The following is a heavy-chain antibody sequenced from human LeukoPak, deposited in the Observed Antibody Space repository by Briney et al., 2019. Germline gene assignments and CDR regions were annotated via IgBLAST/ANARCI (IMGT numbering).Heavy chain of an antibody. CDR1: GFTVSSSY. CDR2: IYSGGST. CDR3: ASIGPNYYYYGMDV. V-gene: IGHV3-53*04. Sequence: HPGGSLRLSCAASGFTVSSSYMSWVRQAPGKGLEWVSVIYSGGSTYYADSVKGRFTISRHNSKNTLYLQMNSLRAEDTAVYYCASIGPNYYYYGMDVWGQGTTVSVSS. J-gene: IGHJ6*02.